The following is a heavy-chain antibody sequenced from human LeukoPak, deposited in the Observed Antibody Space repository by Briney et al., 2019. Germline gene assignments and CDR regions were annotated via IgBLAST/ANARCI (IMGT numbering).Heavy chain of an antibody. CDR3: ATVSTLNLAEYFQH. Sequence: ASVKVSCKVSGYTLTELSMHWVRQAPGKGREWMGGFDPEDGETIYAQKFQGRVTMTEDASTDTAYMELSSLRSEDTAVYYCATVSTLNLAEYFQHWGQGTLVTVSS. J-gene: IGHJ1*01. V-gene: IGHV1-24*01. CDR2: FDPEDGET. D-gene: IGHD4-11*01. CDR1: GYTLTELS.